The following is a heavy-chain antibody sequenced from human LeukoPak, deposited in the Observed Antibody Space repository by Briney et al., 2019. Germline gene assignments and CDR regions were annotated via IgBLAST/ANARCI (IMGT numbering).Heavy chain of an antibody. Sequence: PSETLSLTCTDSGGSISSGGYYWSWIRQHPGKGLEWIGYIYYSGSTYYNPSLKSRVTISVDTSKNQFSLKLSSVTAADTAVYYCARGTYYGGRPFDYWGQGTLVTVSS. CDR3: ARGTYYGGRPFDY. CDR1: GGSISSGGYY. D-gene: IGHD4-23*01. J-gene: IGHJ4*02. V-gene: IGHV4-31*03. CDR2: IYYSGST.